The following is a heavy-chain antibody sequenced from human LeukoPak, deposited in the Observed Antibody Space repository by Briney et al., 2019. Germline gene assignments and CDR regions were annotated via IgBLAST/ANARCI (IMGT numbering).Heavy chain of an antibody. D-gene: IGHD6-13*01. CDR1: GYSFIRFD. CDR2: MNPKSGNT. Sequence: ASVKVSCKASGYSFIRFDINWVRQATGQGLEWMGWMNPKSGNTGYAQKFQGRVTITRNMSKSTAYMELSSLKSEDTAVYFCARGWGRVAAGDYFDPWGQGTLVTVSS. CDR3: ARGWGRVAAGDYFDP. V-gene: IGHV1-8*03. J-gene: IGHJ5*02.